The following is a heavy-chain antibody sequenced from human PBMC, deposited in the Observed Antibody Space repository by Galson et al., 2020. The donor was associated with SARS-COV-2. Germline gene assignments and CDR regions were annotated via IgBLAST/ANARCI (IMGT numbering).Heavy chain of an antibody. V-gene: IGHV5-51*01. CDR2: IYPGDSDT. J-gene: IGHJ3*02. D-gene: IGHD3-22*01. CDR1: GYSFTSYW. Sequence: GESLKISCKGSGYSFTSYWIGWVRQMPGKGLEWMGIIYPGDSDTRYSPSFQGQVTISADKSISTAYLQWSSLKASDTAMYYCATINDSSGYYPLNAFDIWGQGTMVTVSS. CDR3: ATINDSSGYYPLNAFDI.